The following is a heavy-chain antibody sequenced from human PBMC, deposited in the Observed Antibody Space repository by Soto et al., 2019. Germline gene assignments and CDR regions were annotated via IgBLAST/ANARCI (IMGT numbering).Heavy chain of an antibody. CDR3: ASGFLEWFFFDY. CDR2: IYHSGST. J-gene: IGHJ4*02. V-gene: IGHV4-59*01. Sequence: SETLSLTCTVSGGSIISYYWSWIRQPPGKGLEWIGYIYHSGSTHYNPSLKSRVTISVDTSKNQFSLKLSSVTAADTAVYYCASGFLEWFFFDYWGQGTLVTVSS. CDR1: GGSIISYY. D-gene: IGHD3-3*01.